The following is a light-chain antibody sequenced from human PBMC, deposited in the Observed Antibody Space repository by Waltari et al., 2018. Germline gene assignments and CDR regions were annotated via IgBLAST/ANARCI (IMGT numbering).Light chain of an antibody. CDR1: SLRSYY. V-gene: IGLV3-19*01. CDR2: GKN. Sequence: SSELTQDPAVSVALGQTVRITCQGDSLRSYYASWYQQKPGQAPGLVIYGKNNQPSGILDRFSGSSSGNTASLTITGAQAEDEADYYCNTRDSSGNHVVFGGGTKLTVL. J-gene: IGLJ2*01. CDR3: NTRDSSGNHVV.